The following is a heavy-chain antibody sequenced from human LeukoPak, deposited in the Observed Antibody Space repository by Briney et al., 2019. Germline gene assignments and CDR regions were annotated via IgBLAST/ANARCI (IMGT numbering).Heavy chain of an antibody. V-gene: IGHV3-66*01. J-gene: IGHJ4*02. CDR2: IYRGGNT. CDR1: GFTVSSNY. CDR3: VKDLSGSFSFGQ. D-gene: IGHD1-26*01. Sequence: HTGGSLRLSCAASGFTVSSNYMSWVRQAPGKGLEWVSVIYRGGNTYSADSVKGRFTISRDNSKNTLYLQMNRLRAEDTAVYYCVKDLSGSFSFGQWGQGTLVTVSS.